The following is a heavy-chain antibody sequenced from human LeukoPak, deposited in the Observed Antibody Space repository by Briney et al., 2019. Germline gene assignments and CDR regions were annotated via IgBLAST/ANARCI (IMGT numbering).Heavy chain of an antibody. CDR1: GYTFTGYY. CDR2: INPNSGGT. D-gene: IGHD3-3*01. J-gene: IGHJ3*02. CDR3: ARAERITIFGVVIRTDAFDI. V-gene: IGHV1-2*02. Sequence: ASVKVSCKASGYTFTGYYMHWVRQAPGQGLEWMGWINPNSGGTNYAQKFQGRVTMTRDTSISTAYMELSRLRSDDTAVYYCARAERITIFGVVIRTDAFDIWGQGQWSPSLQ.